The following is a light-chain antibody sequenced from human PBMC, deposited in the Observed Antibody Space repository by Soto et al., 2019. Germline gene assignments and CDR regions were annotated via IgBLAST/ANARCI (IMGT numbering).Light chain of an antibody. CDR1: QGISTY. CDR3: QQTYSTSSIT. CDR2: AAS. V-gene: IGKV1-8*01. Sequence: AIRMTQSPSSLSASTGDRVTIACRASQGISTYLAWYQQKPGKAPKFLIYAASTLQSGVPSRFSGRGSGTDFTLTISNLQPEDFATYYCQQTYSTSSITFGQGTRLEIK. J-gene: IGKJ5*01.